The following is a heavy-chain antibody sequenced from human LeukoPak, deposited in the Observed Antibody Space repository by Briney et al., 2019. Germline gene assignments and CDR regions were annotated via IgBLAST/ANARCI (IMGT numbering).Heavy chain of an antibody. J-gene: IGHJ4*02. CDR3: TTRRQDGW. D-gene: IGHD2-15*01. V-gene: IGHV3-15*01. Sequence: PGGSLRLSCVGSGFTFSDAWMSWVRQAPGKGLEWVGRIKSKSDGGTIDYAAPVKGRFTISRGDSRNTLYLQMNSLKTEDTAVYYCTTRRQDGWWGQGTLVTV. CDR1: GFTFSDAW. CDR2: IKSKSDGGTI.